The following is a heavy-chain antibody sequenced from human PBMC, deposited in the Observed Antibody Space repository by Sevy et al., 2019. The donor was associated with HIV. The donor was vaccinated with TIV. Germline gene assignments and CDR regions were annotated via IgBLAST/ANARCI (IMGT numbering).Heavy chain of an antibody. J-gene: IGHJ4*02. D-gene: IGHD2-21*01. CDR3: ARDKGDFGYFDY. CDR1: GGSISSGGYS. Sequence: SETLSLTCAVSGGSISSGGYSWSWIRQPPGQGREWIGYIYHSGSTYYNPSLKSRVTISVDRSKNQFSLKLSSVTAADTAVYYCARDKGDFGYFDYWGQGTLVAVSS. CDR2: IYHSGST. V-gene: IGHV4-30-2*01.